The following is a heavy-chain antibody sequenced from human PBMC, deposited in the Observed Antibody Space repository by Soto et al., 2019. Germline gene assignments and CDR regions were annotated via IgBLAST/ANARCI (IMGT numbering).Heavy chain of an antibody. J-gene: IGHJ4*02. CDR2: INPSGGST. D-gene: IGHD4-4*01. CDR3: ARGGSDDYSNYGLDY. V-gene: IGHV1-46*01. Sequence: GASVKVSCKAPGYTFTSYYMHWVRQAPGQGLEWMGIINPSGGSTSYAQKFQGRVTMTRDTSTSTVYMELSSLRSEDTAVYYCARGGSDDYSNYGLDYWGQGTLVTVSS. CDR1: GYTFTSYY.